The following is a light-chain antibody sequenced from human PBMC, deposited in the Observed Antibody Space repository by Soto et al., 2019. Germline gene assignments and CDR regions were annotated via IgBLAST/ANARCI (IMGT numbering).Light chain of an antibody. J-gene: IGKJ1*01. CDR3: QQYNNWPRT. Sequence: EIVMTQSPGTLSVSPGARATLSCRASQSLTTNLAWYQQKPGQPPRLLIHGASSRATGIPARFSGSGSGTEFTLTISSLQSEDFAVYYCQQYNNWPRTFGQGTKVEIK. V-gene: IGKV3-15*01. CDR2: GAS. CDR1: QSLTTN.